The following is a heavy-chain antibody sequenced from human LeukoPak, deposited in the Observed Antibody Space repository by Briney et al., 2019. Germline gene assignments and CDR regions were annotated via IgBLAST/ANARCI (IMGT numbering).Heavy chain of an antibody. CDR3: AKDNSGTFDSYYYGIDV. CDR2: ISWNSGSI. Sequence: PGGSLRLSCAASGFTFDDYAMHWVRQAPGKGLEWVSGISWNSGSIGYADSVKGRFTISRDNAKNSLYLQMNSLRAEDTALYYCAKDNSGTFDSYYYGIDVWGQGTTVTVSS. J-gene: IGHJ6*02. D-gene: IGHD3-22*01. CDR1: GFTFDDYA. V-gene: IGHV3-9*01.